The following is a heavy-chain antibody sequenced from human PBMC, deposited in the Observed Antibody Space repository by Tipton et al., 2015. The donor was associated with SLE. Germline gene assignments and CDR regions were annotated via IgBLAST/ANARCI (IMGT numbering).Heavy chain of an antibody. CDR2: IHRGGNT. Sequence: TLSLTCTVSGVSLRRYSWSWVRQPPGKGLEWIGYIHRGGNTYSNPSLKSRLTLSVDLSQNQFSLKLTSLTAADAALYYCVRDLTGGYALYAFDVWGQGTLVTVSS. V-gene: IGHV4-59*12. D-gene: IGHD7-27*01. J-gene: IGHJ3*01. CDR1: GVSLRRYS. CDR3: VRDLTGGYALYAFDV.